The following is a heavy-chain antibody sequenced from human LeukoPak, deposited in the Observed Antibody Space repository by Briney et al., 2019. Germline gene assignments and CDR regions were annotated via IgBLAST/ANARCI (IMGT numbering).Heavy chain of an antibody. V-gene: IGHV3-66*01. Sequence: EGSLRLSCAASGFTVSSNYMSWVRQAPGKGLEWVSVIYNGGSTKYADSVKGRFTISRDNSENTLYLQMNSLRDEDTAVYFCARASQWLAFDYWGQGTLVTVSS. D-gene: IGHD6-19*01. CDR3: ARASQWLAFDY. CDR1: GFTVSSNY. CDR2: IYNGGST. J-gene: IGHJ4*02.